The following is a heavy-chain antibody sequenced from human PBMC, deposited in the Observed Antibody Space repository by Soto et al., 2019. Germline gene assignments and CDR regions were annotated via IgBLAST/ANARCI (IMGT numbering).Heavy chain of an antibody. D-gene: IGHD2-15*01. CDR1: GYSFTSYW. CDR3: ARKGGYCSGGSCYSPHGMDV. CDR2: IYPGDSDT. Sequence: GESLKISCKGSGYSFTSYWIGWVRQMPVKGLEWMGSIYPGDSDTTYRPSFQGQVTISADKSISTAYLQWSGLKASDTAMYYCARKGGYCSGGSCYSPHGMDVWGQGTTVTVSS. V-gene: IGHV5-51*03. J-gene: IGHJ6*02.